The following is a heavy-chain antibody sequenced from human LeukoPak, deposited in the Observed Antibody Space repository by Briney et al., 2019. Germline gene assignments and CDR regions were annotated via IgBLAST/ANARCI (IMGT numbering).Heavy chain of an antibody. Sequence: SETLSLTRTVSGGSISSYYWSWIRQPPGKGLEWIAYIYFSGSTNYNPSLKSRFTISVDTSKNQFSLKLSSVTAADTAVYYCASSLAVAGPFDNWGQGTLVTVSS. CDR1: GGSISSYY. V-gene: IGHV4-59*01. CDR3: ASSLAVAGPFDN. J-gene: IGHJ4*02. D-gene: IGHD6-19*01. CDR2: IYFSGST.